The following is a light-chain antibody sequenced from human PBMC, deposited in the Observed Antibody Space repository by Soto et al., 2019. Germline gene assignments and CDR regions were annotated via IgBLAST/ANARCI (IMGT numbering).Light chain of an antibody. CDR3: QQSNSYVT. CDR2: KAS. Sequence: DIQMTQSPSTLSASVGDRVTITCRASQSIGSWLAWYQQKPGKAPKLLIYKASNLETGVPSRFSGSGSGTEFTLTVSSLQPDDFATYYCQQSNSYVTFGQGTKVEIK. V-gene: IGKV1-5*03. CDR1: QSIGSW. J-gene: IGKJ1*01.